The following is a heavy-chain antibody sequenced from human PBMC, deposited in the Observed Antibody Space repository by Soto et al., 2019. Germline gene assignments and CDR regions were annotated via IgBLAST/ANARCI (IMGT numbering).Heavy chain of an antibody. V-gene: IGHV1-18*04. CDR2: ISAYNGNT. D-gene: IGHD3-10*01. J-gene: IGHJ6*02. Sequence: ASVKVSCKASGYTFTSYGISWVRQAPGQGLEWMGWISAYNGNTNYAQKLQGRVTMTTDTSTSTAYMELRSLRSDDTAVYYCARDGKITMVRGVSYYYGMDVWGQGTTVTVSS. CDR3: ARDGKITMVRGVSYYYGMDV. CDR1: GYTFTSYG.